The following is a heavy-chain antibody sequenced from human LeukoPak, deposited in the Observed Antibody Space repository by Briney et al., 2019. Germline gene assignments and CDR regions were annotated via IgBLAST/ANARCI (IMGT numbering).Heavy chain of an antibody. V-gene: IGHV4-31*03. CDR2: IYYSGST. D-gene: IGHD6-13*01. J-gene: IGHJ4*02. Sequence: SSETLSLTCTVSGGSISSGGYHWSWIRQHPGKGLEWIGYIYYSGSTYYNPSLKSRVTISVDTSKNQFSLKLSSVTAADTAVYYCARAQAAAGNSLDYWGQGTLVTVSS. CDR3: ARAQAAAGNSLDY. CDR1: GGSISSGGYH.